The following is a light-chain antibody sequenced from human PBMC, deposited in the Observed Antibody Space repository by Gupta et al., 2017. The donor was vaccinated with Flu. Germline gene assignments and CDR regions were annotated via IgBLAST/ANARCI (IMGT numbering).Light chain of an antibody. CDR2: WAS. Sequence: DIVMTQSPASLTVSLGERATFSCRSSQTGVSSLNNKYNLAWYQQRPGQPPRLLIYWASTRKSGVPDGFSGSGSGTDFTLTISGLQAEDVAVYYCQQKDARPFTFGHGTKVDI. CDR1: QTGVSSLNNKYN. J-gene: IGKJ3*01. V-gene: IGKV4-1*01. CDR3: QQKDARPFT.